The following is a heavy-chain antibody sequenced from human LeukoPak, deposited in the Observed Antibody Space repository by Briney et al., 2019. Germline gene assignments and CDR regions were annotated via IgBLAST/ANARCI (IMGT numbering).Heavy chain of an antibody. J-gene: IGHJ4*02. CDR2: ISYDGSNK. V-gene: IGHV3-30*04. D-gene: IGHD3-10*01. CDR3: ASIPGGFGELLWNGQVIFDY. CDR1: GFTFSSYA. Sequence: GGSLRLSCAASGFTFSSYAMHWVRQAPGKGLEWVAVISYDGSNKYYADSVKGRFTLSRDNSKNTLYLQMNSLRAEDTAVYYCASIPGGFGELLWNGQVIFDYWGQGTLVTVSS.